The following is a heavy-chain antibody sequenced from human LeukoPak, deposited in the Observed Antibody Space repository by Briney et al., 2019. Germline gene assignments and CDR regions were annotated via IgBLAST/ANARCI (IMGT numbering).Heavy chain of an antibody. CDR2: IYWSSSGT. Sequence: SLRLSCVVSGFNSEDHAMHWVRQAPGKGLEWVSGIYWSSSGTGYADSVKGRFTISRDNSRSTLYLQMNSLRPEDTAIYYCAREGYYGSGSPPSLYFDYWGQGTLVTVSS. CDR3: AREGYYGSGSPPSLYFDY. J-gene: IGHJ4*02. D-gene: IGHD3-10*01. CDR1: GFNSEDHA. V-gene: IGHV3-9*02.